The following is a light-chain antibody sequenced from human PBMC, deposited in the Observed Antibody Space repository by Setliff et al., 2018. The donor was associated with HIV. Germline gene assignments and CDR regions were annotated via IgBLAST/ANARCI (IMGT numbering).Light chain of an antibody. CDR2: WAS. J-gene: IGKJ1*01. CDR3: QQYYSAPLT. Sequence: DIVMTQSPDSLAVSLGERATINCRSSQSVLYSADNKNYIAWYQQKPGQPPKLLIYWASTRAFGVLDRFSGNGSGTDFTLTISSLRAEDVAVYYCQQYYSAPLTFGQGTKV. CDR1: QSVLYSADNKNY. V-gene: IGKV4-1*01.